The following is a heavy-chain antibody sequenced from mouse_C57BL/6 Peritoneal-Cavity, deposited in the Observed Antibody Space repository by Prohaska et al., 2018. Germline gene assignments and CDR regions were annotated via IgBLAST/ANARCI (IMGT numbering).Heavy chain of an antibody. V-gene: IGHV11-2*01. Sequence: GLPCKGSAVTFSGFWMTWVRQTPGKTLEWIGDINSDGSAINYAPSIKDRFTIFRDNDKSTLYLQMSNVRSEVTATYFCMRYGNYWYFDVWGTPTKVTVSS. J-gene: IGHJ1*03. CDR2: INSDGSAI. CDR3: MRYGNYWYFDV. CDR1: AVTFSGFW. D-gene: IGHD2-1*01.